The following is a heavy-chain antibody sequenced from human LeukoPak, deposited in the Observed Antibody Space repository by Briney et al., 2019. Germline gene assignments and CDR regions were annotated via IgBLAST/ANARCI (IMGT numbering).Heavy chain of an antibody. Sequence: ASVKVSCKTSGYTFTGYYIHWMRQAPGQGLEWMGWINPNSGGTTYAQKFQGRVAMTRDTSISTAYMELSGLNFDDTAVYYCARGGATAAGGDYWGQGTLVTVSS. CDR3: ARGGATAAGGDY. CDR2: INPNSGGT. V-gene: IGHV1-2*02. D-gene: IGHD6-13*01. CDR1: GYTFTGYY. J-gene: IGHJ4*02.